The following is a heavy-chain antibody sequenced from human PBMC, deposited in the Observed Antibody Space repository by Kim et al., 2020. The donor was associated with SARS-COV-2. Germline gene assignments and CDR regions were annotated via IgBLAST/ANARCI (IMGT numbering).Heavy chain of an antibody. J-gene: IGHJ5*01. CDR1: GFTFSSYG. CDR2: IWYDGSNK. V-gene: IGHV3-33*01. D-gene: IGHD3-3*01. CDR3: AREWYDFWSGPWWFDP. Sequence: GGSLRLSCAASGFTFSSYGMHWVRQAPGKGLEWVAVIWYDGSNKYYADSVKGRFTISRDNSKNTLYLQMNSLRAEDTAMYYCAREWYDFWSGPWWFDPWGQGTLVTVSS.